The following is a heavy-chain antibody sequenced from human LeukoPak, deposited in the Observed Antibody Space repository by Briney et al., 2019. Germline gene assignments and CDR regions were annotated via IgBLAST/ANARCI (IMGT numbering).Heavy chain of an antibody. D-gene: IGHD1-26*01. V-gene: IGHV3-23*01. Sequence: PGGSLRHSCAASGFTFSSYAMSWVRQAPGKGLEWVSAVSGSGGSTYYADSVKGRFTISRDNSKNTLYLQMNSLRAEDTAVYYCAKDVRSGSSYFDYWGQGTLVTVSS. CDR1: GFTFSSYA. CDR3: AKDVRSGSSYFDY. J-gene: IGHJ4*02. CDR2: VSGSGGST.